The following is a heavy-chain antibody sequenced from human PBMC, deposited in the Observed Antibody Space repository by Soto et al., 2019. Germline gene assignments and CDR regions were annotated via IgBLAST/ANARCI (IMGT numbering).Heavy chain of an antibody. V-gene: IGHV3-30*18. CDR1: RFIFKNYG. Sequence: ESGGGVVQPGRSLRLSCAASRFIFKNYGMHWVRQAPGKGLEWVAVISYDGSNKYYADSVKGRFTISRDNSKNTLYLQVNSLRPEDTAVYYCAKEESTYGPYYSMDVWVLGTTDTVSS. D-gene: IGHD3-10*01. CDR2: ISYDGSNK. J-gene: IGHJ6*02. CDR3: AKEESTYGPYYSMDV.